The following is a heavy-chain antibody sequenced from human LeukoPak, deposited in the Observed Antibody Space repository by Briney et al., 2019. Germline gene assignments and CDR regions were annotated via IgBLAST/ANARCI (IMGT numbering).Heavy chain of an antibody. D-gene: IGHD3-10*01. Sequence: GGSLRLSCAASGFTISSYGMSWVRQAPGKGLEWVSSISGGTTYYADSVKGRFTISRDNSKNIVSLQMNSLRAEDTAVYYCATSVYGSGNYWGQGTLVTVSS. CDR2: ISGGTT. V-gene: IGHV3-23*01. CDR1: GFTISSYG. J-gene: IGHJ4*02. CDR3: ATSVYGSGNY.